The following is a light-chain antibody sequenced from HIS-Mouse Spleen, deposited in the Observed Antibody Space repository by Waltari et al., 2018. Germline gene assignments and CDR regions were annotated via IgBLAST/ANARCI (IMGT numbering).Light chain of an antibody. CDR2: DAS. J-gene: IGKJ4*01. Sequence: DIQMTQSPSSLSASVGDRVTITCQASQDISNYLNWYQQKPGKAPKLLLYDASKLETGVPSRFSGSGSGTDFTFTISSLQPEDIATYYCQQYDNLPLTFGGGTKVEIK. CDR1: QDISNY. V-gene: IGKV1-33*01. CDR3: QQYDNLPLT.